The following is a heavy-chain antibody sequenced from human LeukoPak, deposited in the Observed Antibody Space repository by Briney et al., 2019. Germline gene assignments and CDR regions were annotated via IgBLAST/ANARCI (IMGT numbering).Heavy chain of an antibody. J-gene: IGHJ4*02. V-gene: IGHV1-8*01. CDR2: MNPNSGNT. CDR3: ARGEPLGPGDY. CDR1: GYTFTSYD. Sequence: GASVTVSCTASGYTFTSYDINWVRQAPGQGLEWMGWMNPNSGNTGYEQKFQGRVTMTRNTSISTAYMELSSLRSEDTAVYYCARGEPLGPGDYWGQGTLVTVSS.